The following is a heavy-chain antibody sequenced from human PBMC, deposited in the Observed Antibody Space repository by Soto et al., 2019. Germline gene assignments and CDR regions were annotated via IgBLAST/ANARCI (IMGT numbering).Heavy chain of an antibody. J-gene: IGHJ4*02. CDR3: AKDAVPGDGLWLVAD. D-gene: IGHD2-21*02. Sequence: DVQLLESGGGLVQPGGSLRLSCAASGFSFSKYAMIWVRQAPGKGQEWVSGITGSGGTIEYAASVKGRFTISRDNSKKTVDLQMNSLRAEDTAMYYCAKDAVPGDGLWLVADWGQGTLVTVS. CDR2: ITGSGGTI. CDR1: GFSFSKYA. V-gene: IGHV3-23*01.